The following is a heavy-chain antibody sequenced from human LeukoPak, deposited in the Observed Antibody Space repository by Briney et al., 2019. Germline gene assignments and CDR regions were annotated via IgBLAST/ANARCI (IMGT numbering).Heavy chain of an antibody. CDR1: GFTFDGCA. J-gene: IGHJ4*02. CDR2: ISWNSANI. Sequence: GGSLRLSCAASGFTFDGCAMHWVRQAPGKGLEWVSSISWNSANIDYADSVRGRFTISRDNSKNSLYLEMNSLRAGDTALYYCAKEGSVCTKGICGYFDYWGQGTLVTVSS. D-gene: IGHD2-8*01. V-gene: IGHV3-9*01. CDR3: AKEGSVCTKGICGYFDY.